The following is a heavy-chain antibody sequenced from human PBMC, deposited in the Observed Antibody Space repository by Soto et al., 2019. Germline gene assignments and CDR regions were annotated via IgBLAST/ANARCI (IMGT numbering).Heavy chain of an antibody. CDR2: ISHSGNT. CDR1: GGSVSSRSYY. CDR3: ARDEGTVHGAGGRYDY. D-gene: IGHD2-21*02. V-gene: IGHV4-61*01. Sequence: QVQLKESGPGLVKPSETLSLTCTVSGGSVSSRSYYWSWIRQPPGKGLEWIGYISHSGNTNYNPPLESRVSISLDTPYNQFSLRLRSATAADTAVYYCARDEGTVHGAGGRYDYWGLGIPVTVSS. J-gene: IGHJ4*02.